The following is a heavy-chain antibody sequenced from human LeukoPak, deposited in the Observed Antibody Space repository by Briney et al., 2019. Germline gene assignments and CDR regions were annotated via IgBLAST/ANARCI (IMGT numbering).Heavy chain of an antibody. CDR1: GFSISSSSYY. J-gene: IGHJ4*02. D-gene: IGHD3-3*01. CDR3: ARTYYDFWSGYCY. V-gene: IGHV4-39*01. Sequence: SETLSLTCTVSGFSISSSSYYWGWLRQPPGKGLEWIGSIYYSRSTYYNPSLKSRITISVDTSKNPFSLKLSSVTAADTAVYYCARTYYDFWSGYCYWGQGTLVSVSS. CDR2: IYYSRST.